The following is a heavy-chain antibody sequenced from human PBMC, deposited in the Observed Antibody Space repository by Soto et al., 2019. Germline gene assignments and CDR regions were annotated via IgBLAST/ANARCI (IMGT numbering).Heavy chain of an antibody. CDR1: GATFSTFN. Sequence: ASVKVSCKASGATFSTFNINWVRQAPGQGLEWMGGITPILGTANYAQKFQGRVQITADDSTSTVHMELSSLRSEDTAVYYCSRGLFDYDYGSDVYPFDIWGQGTQVTSPQ. CDR3: SRGLFDYDYGSDVYPFDI. J-gene: IGHJ4*02. CDR2: ITPILGTA. D-gene: IGHD2-21*01. V-gene: IGHV1-69*13.